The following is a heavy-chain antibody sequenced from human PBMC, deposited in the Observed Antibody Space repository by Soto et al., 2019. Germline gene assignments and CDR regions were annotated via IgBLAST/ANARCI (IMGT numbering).Heavy chain of an antibody. V-gene: IGHV1-18*04. CDR3: ARDISYCGGDCYSSYYYYGMDV. CDR2: ISAYNGNT. D-gene: IGHD2-21*02. Sequence: QVQLVQSGAEVKKPGASVKVSCKASGYTFTSYGISWVRQAPGQGLEWMGWISAYNGNTNYAQKLQSRVTMTTDTSTSTAYMELRSLRSDDTAVYYCARDISYCGGDCYSSYYYYGMDVWGQGTTVTVSS. CDR1: GYTFTSYG. J-gene: IGHJ6*02.